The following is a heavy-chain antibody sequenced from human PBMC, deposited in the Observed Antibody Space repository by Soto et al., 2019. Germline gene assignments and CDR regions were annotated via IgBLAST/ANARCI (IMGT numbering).Heavy chain of an antibody. CDR2: IHYSGST. CDR1: GGSISNYY. J-gene: IGHJ4*02. V-gene: IGHV4-59*01. D-gene: IGHD3-22*01. CDR3: ARASYYYDSSGYQPLDY. Sequence: SETLSLTCTVSGGSISNYYWSWIRQPPGKGLEWIGYIHYSGSTNYSPSLKSRVTISVDTSKNQFSLKLSSVTAADTAVYYCARASYYYDSSGYQPLDYWGQGTLVTVSS.